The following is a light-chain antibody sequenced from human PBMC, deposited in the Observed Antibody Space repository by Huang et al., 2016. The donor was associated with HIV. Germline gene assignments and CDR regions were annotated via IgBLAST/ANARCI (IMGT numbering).Light chain of an antibody. V-gene: IGKV3-11*01. J-gene: IGKJ3*01. Sequence: EIVLIQSLATLSLSPGERATLSCRASQSVGNYLGWFHQIPGQAPRLLIYDTSNRATGIPARFSGSGSGTDFPLTISSLEPEDFALYFCQCRSNSGRITFGPGTRLHVK. CDR1: QSVGNY. CDR2: DTS. CDR3: QCRSNSGRIT.